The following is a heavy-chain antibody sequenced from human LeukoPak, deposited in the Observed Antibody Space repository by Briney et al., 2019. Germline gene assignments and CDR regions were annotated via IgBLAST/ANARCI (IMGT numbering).Heavy chain of an antibody. CDR2: IYYSGST. CDR1: GGSISSSSYY. Sequence: SETLSLTCTVSGGSISSSSYYWGWIRQPPGKGLEWIGSIYYSGSTYYNPSLKSRVTVSVDTSKNQFSLKLSSVTAADTAVYYCATRIISSIGYWGQGTLVTVSS. CDR3: ATRIISSIGY. D-gene: IGHD6-6*01. J-gene: IGHJ4*02. V-gene: IGHV4-39*01.